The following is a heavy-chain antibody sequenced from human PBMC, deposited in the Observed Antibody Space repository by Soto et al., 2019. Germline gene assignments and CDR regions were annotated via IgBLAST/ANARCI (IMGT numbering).Heavy chain of an antibody. CDR3: ATDSGSYYDVAY. D-gene: IGHD1-26*01. CDR2: IIPIYSTS. V-gene: IGHV1-69*06. Sequence: QVQLVQSGAEVKKPGSSVKVSCKASGGTLRNYAISWVRQAPGQGLEWMGGIIPIYSTSTYAQKFQGSLTITADKSTSTAYMELSSLRSEDTAVYYCATDSGSYYDVAYWGQGTLVTVSS. J-gene: IGHJ4*02. CDR1: GGTLRNYA.